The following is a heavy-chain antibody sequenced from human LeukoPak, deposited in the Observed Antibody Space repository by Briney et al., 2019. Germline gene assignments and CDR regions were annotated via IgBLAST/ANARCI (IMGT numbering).Heavy chain of an antibody. CDR1: GFTFSSYA. V-gene: IGHV3-30*04. CDR2: ISYHGRDK. D-gene: IGHD3-22*01. Sequence: PGGSLRLSCAASGFTFSSYAMSWVRQAPGKGLEWVAAISYHGRDKYYADAVSGRFTISRDNSKNTLHLEMNSLRTDDTAVYYCTEERGGGGRRINLMVGGYGPWGQGTQVTVSS. CDR3: TEERGGGGRRINLMVGGYGP. J-gene: IGHJ5*02.